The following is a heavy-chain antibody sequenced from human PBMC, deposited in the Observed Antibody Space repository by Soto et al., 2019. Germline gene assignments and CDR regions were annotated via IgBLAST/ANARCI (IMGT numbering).Heavy chain of an antibody. V-gene: IGHV3-43*01. Sequence: GGSLRLSCAASGFTFDDYTMHWVRQAPGKGLEWVSLISWDGGSTYYADSVKGRFTISRDNSKNSLYLQMNSLRTEDTALYYCATGLQLGPGSSSPYYYGMDVWGQGTTVTVSS. CDR3: ATGLQLGPGSSSPYYYGMDV. D-gene: IGHD3-10*02. J-gene: IGHJ6*02. CDR1: GFTFDDYT. CDR2: ISWDGGST.